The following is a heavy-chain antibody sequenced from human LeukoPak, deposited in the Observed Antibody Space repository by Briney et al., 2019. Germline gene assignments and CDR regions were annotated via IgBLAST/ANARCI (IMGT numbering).Heavy chain of an antibody. CDR2: ISYSGNT. CDR3: ARGQTLLAWHYDY. Sequence: SETLSLTCTVSGGSISGYYWSWIRQSPERGLEWIAYISYSGNTNYNPSLRSRVTISVDTSKNQLSLKLRSVTAADTAVYYCARGQTLLAWHYDYWGQGTLTTVSS. D-gene: IGHD1-7*01. CDR1: GGSISGYY. J-gene: IGHJ4*02. V-gene: IGHV4-59*01.